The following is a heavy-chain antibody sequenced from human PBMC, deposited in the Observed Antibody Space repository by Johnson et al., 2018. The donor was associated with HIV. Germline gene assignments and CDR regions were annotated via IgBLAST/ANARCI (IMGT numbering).Heavy chain of an antibody. CDR3: ARAHRLFPKNAFDI. D-gene: IGHD3-10*02. J-gene: IGHJ3*02. V-gene: IGHV3-33*01. Sequence: QVQLVESGGGVVQPGRSLRLSCAASGFTFSSYGMHWVRQAPGKGLEWVAVIWPDGSNRYYADSVKGRFIISRDNSKNTLLLQMNSLRAEDTAVYYCARAHRLFPKNAFDIWGQGTMVTVSS. CDR1: GFTFSSYG. CDR2: IWPDGSNR.